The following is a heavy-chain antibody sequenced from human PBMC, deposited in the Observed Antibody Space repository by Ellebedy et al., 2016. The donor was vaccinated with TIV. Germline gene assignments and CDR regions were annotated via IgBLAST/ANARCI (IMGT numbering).Heavy chain of an antibody. CDR2: IYHSGST. D-gene: IGHD3-22*01. V-gene: IGHV4-4*02. Sequence: SEILSLTCAVSGGSISSSNWWSWVRQPPGKGLEWIGEIYHSGSTNYNPSLKSRVTISVDKSKNQFSLKPRSVTAADTAVYYCASYYDSSGYYYHAVGYWGQGTLVTVSS. CDR1: GGSISSSNW. J-gene: IGHJ4*02. CDR3: ASYYDSSGYYYHAVGY.